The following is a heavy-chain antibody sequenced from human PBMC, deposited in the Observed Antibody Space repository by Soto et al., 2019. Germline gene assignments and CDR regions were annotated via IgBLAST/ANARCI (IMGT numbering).Heavy chain of an antibody. CDR3: ARTPGY. V-gene: IGHV4-31*03. J-gene: IGHJ4*02. CDR1: GGSISSGGYY. CDR2: IYYSGST. Sequence: QGQLQASGPGLVKPSQTLSLTCTVSGGSISSGGYYWSWIRQHPGKGLEWIGDIYYSGSTYYHPYLKIRVTISVVTSKDQFSPKLRSVTAADTAVYYCARTPGYWGQGTLVTVSS.